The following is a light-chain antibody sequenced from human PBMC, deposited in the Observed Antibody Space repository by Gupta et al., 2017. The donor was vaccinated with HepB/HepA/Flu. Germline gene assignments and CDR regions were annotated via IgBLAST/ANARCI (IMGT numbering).Light chain of an antibody. CDR2: SDD. V-gene: IGLV1-44*01. CDR1: RYNIGSNT. Sequence: QSVLTPSPSTSGTPGQRVTISCSGSRYNIGSNTVNWYQQVPGTAPKLLIYSDDKRHSGGPDRFSGSKSGTSASLAISGLQSEEEADYYCEAWDDSLNGLWVFGGGTKLTVL. CDR3: EAWDDSLNGLWV. J-gene: IGLJ3*02.